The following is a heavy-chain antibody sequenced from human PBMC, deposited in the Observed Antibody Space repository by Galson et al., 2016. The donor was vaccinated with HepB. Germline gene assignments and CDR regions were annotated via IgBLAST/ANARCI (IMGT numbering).Heavy chain of an antibody. CDR2: ITGSGSRT. J-gene: IGHJ3*01. CDR1: GFTFNLYT. Sequence: SLRLSCAASGFTFNLYTMSWVRQAPGRGLEWVSDITGSGSRTQYEDSVRGRFTISRDNSRKTLYLQMNSLRAEDTAVYYCAKQLGNYYEEPLDVWGQGTMVTVSS. D-gene: IGHD1-26*01. CDR3: AKQLGNYYEEPLDV. V-gene: IGHV3-23*01.